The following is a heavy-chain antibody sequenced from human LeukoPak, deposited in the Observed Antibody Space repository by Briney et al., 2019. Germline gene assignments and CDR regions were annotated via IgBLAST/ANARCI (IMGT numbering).Heavy chain of an antibody. CDR3: LLQGYFDY. CDR2: IYYSGTT. J-gene: IGHJ4*02. V-gene: IGHV4-39*07. D-gene: IGHD1-26*01. CDR1: GGSISTSSYY. Sequence: SETLSLTCTVSGGSISTSSYYWGWIRQPPGKGLEWIGSIYYSGTTYYNPSLKSRVTISMDTSKNQFSLKLSSVTAADTAVYAGLLQGYFDYWGQGTLVTVSS.